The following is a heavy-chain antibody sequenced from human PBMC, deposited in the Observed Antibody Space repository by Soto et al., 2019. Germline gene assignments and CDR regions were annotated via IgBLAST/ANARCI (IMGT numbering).Heavy chain of an antibody. Sequence: SVKVSCKASGGTFSTYTISWVRQAPGQGLEWMGRFIPILDISDYAQNFQGRVTITADKSTSTAYMELSSLRSEDTAVYYCARHQYSGYGNYYYYYMDVWGRGTTVTVSS. CDR1: GGTFSTYT. V-gene: IGHV1-69*02. J-gene: IGHJ6*03. D-gene: IGHD5-12*01. CDR3: ARHQYSGYGNYYYYYMDV. CDR2: FIPILDIS.